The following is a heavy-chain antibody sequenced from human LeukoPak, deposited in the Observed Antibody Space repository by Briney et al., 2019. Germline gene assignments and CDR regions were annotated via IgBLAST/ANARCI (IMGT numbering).Heavy chain of an antibody. V-gene: IGHV1-2*02. CDR3: ARGMALGESGSEFDY. CDR1: GYTVTDYF. J-gene: IGHJ4*02. Sequence: ASVKVSCKASGYTVTDYFMHWVRQASGQGLEWMGWMNPKNGDTKNAQKFQGRVTMTRDTSITTAYMELSRLRSDDTAVYYCARGMALGESGSEFDYWGQGALVTVSS. CDR2: MNPKNGDT. D-gene: IGHD3-16*01.